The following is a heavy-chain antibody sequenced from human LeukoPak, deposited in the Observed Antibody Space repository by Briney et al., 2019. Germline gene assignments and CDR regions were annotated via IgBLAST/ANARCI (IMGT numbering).Heavy chain of an antibody. CDR2: ISSSSSYI. CDR1: GFTFSSYS. V-gene: IGHV3-21*01. J-gene: IGHJ4*02. D-gene: IGHD2-15*01. CDR3: ASGTDSGPDFDY. Sequence: PGGSLRLSCAASGFTFSSYSMNWVRQAPGKGLEWVSSISSSSSYIYYADSVKGRFTISRDNAKNSLYLQMNSLRAEDTAVYYCASGTDSGPDFDYWGQGTLVTVSS.